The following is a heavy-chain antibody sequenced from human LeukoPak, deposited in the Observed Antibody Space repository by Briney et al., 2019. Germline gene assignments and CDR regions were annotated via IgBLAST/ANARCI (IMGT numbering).Heavy chain of an antibody. Sequence: GGSLRLSCAASGFTFSSYSMNWVRQAPGKGLEWDSSISSSSSYIYYADSVKGRFTISRDNAKNSLYLQMNSLRAEDTAVYYCARWEIRGTAHQLDYWGQGTLVTVSS. J-gene: IGHJ4*02. CDR3: ARWEIRGTAHQLDY. CDR1: GFTFSSYS. CDR2: ISSSSSYI. D-gene: IGHD2-21*02. V-gene: IGHV3-21*01.